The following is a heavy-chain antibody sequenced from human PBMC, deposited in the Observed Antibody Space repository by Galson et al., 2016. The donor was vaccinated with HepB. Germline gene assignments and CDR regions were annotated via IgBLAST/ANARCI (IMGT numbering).Heavy chain of an antibody. CDR2: ISFDGGNP. D-gene: IGHD2-15*01. Sequence: SLRLSCAASGFTFSNYGIHWVRQAPGKGLELVAAISFDGGNPSYGDFVKGRFTISRDNSKNTLFLQMNSLRAEDTAVYYCAKDVVVAASYHYYYYDMDVWGQGTTVTVSS. CDR1: GFTFSNYG. CDR3: AKDVVVAASYHYYYYDMDV. V-gene: IGHV3-30*18. J-gene: IGHJ6*02.